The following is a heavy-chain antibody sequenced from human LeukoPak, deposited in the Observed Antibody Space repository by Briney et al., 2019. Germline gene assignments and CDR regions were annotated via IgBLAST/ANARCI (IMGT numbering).Heavy chain of an antibody. CDR3: AKDGGLWVSAHWGDS. CDR1: GFTFSTYS. CDR2: ISSSSSTI. Sequence: GGSLRLSCAASGFTFSTYSMNWVRQAPGKGLEWVSYISSSSSTIYYADSVKGRFTISRDNAKNSLYLQMNSLRAEDTAVYYCAKDGGLWVSAHWGDSWGRGTLVTVSS. J-gene: IGHJ4*02. D-gene: IGHD7-27*01. V-gene: IGHV3-48*01.